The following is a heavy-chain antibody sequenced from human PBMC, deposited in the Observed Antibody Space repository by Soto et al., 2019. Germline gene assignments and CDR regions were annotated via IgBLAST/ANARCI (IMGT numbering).Heavy chain of an antibody. CDR1: GDTVSSNSAA. CDR3: ARQEAFDGNPLDF. CDR2: THYRSKWYN. Sequence: PSQTLSLTCAISGDTVSSNSAAWNWIRQSPSRGLEWLGRTHYRSKWYNDYAISVRSRITISPDTFKNQSSLQLKSVTPEDSAVYYCARQEAFDGNPLDFWGQGALVTVSS. V-gene: IGHV6-1*01. D-gene: IGHD3-3*02. J-gene: IGHJ4*02.